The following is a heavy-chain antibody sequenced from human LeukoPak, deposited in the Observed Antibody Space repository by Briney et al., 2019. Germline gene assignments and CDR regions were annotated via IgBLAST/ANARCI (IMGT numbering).Heavy chain of an antibody. J-gene: IGHJ4*02. D-gene: IGHD6-19*01. CDR3: AGGDRNGWYFDY. Sequence: GGSLRLSCAVSGFRFDDHGMSWVRQAPGKGLEWVSGINWNGGSTGYGDSAKGRFTISRDNAKNSLYLQMNSLRAEDTALYYCAGGDRNGWYFDYWGQGILVTVSS. V-gene: IGHV3-20*04. CDR1: GFRFDDHG. CDR2: INWNGGST.